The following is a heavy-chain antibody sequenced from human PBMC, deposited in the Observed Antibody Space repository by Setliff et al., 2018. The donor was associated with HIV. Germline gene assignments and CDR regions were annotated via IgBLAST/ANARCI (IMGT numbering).Heavy chain of an antibody. CDR3: AMSMTTYPVSRAFDI. CDR1: GGTFSSYT. D-gene: IGHD4-4*01. Sequence: SVKVXXXASGGTFSSYTISWVRQAPGQGLEWMGGIIPIFGTTNYAQKFQGRVTXTADESTSTAYMELSSLRSEDTAVYYCAMSMTTYPVSRAFDIWGQGTMVTVSS. CDR2: IIPIFGTT. V-gene: IGHV1-69*13. J-gene: IGHJ3*02.